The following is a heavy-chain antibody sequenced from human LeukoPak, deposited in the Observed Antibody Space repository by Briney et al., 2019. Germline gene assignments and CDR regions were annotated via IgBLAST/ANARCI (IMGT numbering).Heavy chain of an antibody. D-gene: IGHD5-24*01. CDR2: LFSGGTT. CDR1: GFTFSSYE. Sequence: GGSLRLSCAASGFTFSSYEMNWVRQAPGKGLEWVSVLFSGGTTYYADSVKGRFAISRDNSKNTLYLQMNGLRAEDTAVYYCARGGDGYNYAFDMWGQGTMVTVSS. V-gene: IGHV3-53*05. J-gene: IGHJ3*02. CDR3: ARGGDGYNYAFDM.